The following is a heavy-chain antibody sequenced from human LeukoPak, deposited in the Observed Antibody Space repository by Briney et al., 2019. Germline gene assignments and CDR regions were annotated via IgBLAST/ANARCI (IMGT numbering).Heavy chain of an antibody. J-gene: IGHJ4*02. D-gene: IGHD6-13*01. CDR3: ATYIAAAGLFDY. CDR1: GGSISSGSYY. V-gene: IGHV4-61*02. Sequence: PSQTLSLTCTVSGGSISSGSYYWSWIRQPAGKGLEWIGRIYTSGSTNCNPSLKSRVTISVDTSKNQFSLRLSSVTAADTAVYYCATYIAAAGLFDYWSQGTLVTVSS. CDR2: IYTSGST.